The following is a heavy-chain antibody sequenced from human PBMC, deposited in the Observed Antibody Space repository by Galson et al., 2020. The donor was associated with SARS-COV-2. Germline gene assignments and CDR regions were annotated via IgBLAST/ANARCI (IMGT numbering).Heavy chain of an antibody. Sequence: LSLTCAASGFTFSDHYMDWVRQAPGKGLEWVGRTRNKANSYTTEYAASVKGRFTVSRDDSENLLYLHMNSLKTEDTAVYYCARGGSSSGWRDFDYWGQGSLVTVSS. CDR3: ARGGSSSGWRDFDY. V-gene: IGHV3-72*01. D-gene: IGHD6-19*01. J-gene: IGHJ4*02. CDR1: GFTFSDHY. CDR2: TRNKANSYTT.